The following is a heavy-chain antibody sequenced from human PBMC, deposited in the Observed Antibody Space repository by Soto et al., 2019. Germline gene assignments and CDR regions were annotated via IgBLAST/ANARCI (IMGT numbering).Heavy chain of an antibody. CDR3: ARTPDTAMVYFDY. J-gene: IGHJ4*02. CDR2: IYSGGST. D-gene: IGHD5-18*01. Sequence: GGSLRLSCAASGFTVSSNYMSWVRQAPGKGLEWVSVIYSGGSTYYADSVKGRFTISRDNSKNTLYLQMNSLRAEDTAVYYCARTPDTAMVYFDYWGQGTLVTVSS. V-gene: IGHV3-66*01. CDR1: GFTVSSNY.